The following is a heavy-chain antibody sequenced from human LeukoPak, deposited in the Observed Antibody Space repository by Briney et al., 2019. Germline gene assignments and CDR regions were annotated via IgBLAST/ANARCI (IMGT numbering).Heavy chain of an antibody. Sequence: ASVKVSCKASGYTFTGYYMHWVRQAPGQGLEWMGWINPNSGGTNYAQKFQGRVTMTRDTSISTAYMELSRLRSDDTAVYYCAKGGYSYGSPRYFDYWGQGTLVTVSS. CDR2: INPNSGGT. J-gene: IGHJ4*02. V-gene: IGHV1-2*02. CDR1: GYTFTGYY. D-gene: IGHD5-18*01. CDR3: AKGGYSYGSPRYFDY.